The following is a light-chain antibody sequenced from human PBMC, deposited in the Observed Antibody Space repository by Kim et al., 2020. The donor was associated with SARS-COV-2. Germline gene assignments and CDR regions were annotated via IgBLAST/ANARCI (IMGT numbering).Light chain of an antibody. J-gene: IGKJ2*01. V-gene: IGKV1-9*01. CDR1: QGISSY. Sequence: SASIGDRVTITCRASQGISSYLAWFQQKPGKAPNLLIYDASTLQSGVPSRFSGSGSGTEFTLTISSLQPEDFATYYCQQLHTYPYTFGQGTKLEI. CDR3: QQLHTYPYT. CDR2: DAS.